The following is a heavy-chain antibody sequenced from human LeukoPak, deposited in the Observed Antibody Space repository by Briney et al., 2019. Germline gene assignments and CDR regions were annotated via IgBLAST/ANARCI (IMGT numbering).Heavy chain of an antibody. V-gene: IGHV5-51*01. D-gene: IGHD3-22*01. CDR1: GYSFTSYR. CDR2: IYPGDSDT. CDR3: ARLTYYYDSSGQSGPFDY. J-gene: IGHJ4*02. Sequence: GESLKISCKVSGYSFTSYRIGWVRQMPGKGLEWMGIIYPGDSDTRYSPSFQGQVTISADKSISTAYLQWSSLKASDTAMYYCARLTYYYDSSGQSGPFDYWGQGTLVTVSS.